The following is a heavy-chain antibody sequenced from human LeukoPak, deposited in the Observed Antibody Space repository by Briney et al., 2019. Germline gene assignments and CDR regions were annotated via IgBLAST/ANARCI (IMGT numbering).Heavy chain of an antibody. Sequence: GGSLRLSCAASGFTFSSYAMSWVCQAPGEGLEWVSVISGSGDSTLYADSVKGRFTISRDNSKNTLYLQMNSLRAEDTALYYCAKDRVYDSSGYPSFDYWGQGTLVTVSS. V-gene: IGHV3-23*01. CDR3: AKDRVYDSSGYPSFDY. CDR2: ISGSGDST. J-gene: IGHJ4*02. CDR1: GFTFSSYA. D-gene: IGHD3-22*01.